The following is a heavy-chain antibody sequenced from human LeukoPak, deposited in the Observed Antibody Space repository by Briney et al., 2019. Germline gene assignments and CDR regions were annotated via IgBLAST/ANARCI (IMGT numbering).Heavy chain of an antibody. Sequence: SETLSLTCTVSGYSISSGYYWGWIRQPPGKGLEWIGSIYHSGSTYYNPSLKSRVTISVDTSKNQFSLKLSSMTAADTAVYYCARVRIGGPFDYWGQGTLVTVSS. D-gene: IGHD4-23*01. J-gene: IGHJ4*02. CDR2: IYHSGST. V-gene: IGHV4-38-2*02. CDR3: ARVRIGGPFDY. CDR1: GYSISSGYY.